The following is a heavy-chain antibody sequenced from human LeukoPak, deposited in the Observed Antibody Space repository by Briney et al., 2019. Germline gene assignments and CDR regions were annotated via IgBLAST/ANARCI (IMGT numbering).Heavy chain of an antibody. D-gene: IGHD1-26*01. CDR3: AKEGEAWELQGYFDY. CDR1: GFTFSSYG. Sequence: GGSLRLSCAASGFTFSSYGMHWVRQAPGKGLEWVAVISYDGSNKYYADSVKGRFTISRDNPKNTLYLQMNSLRAEDTAVYYCAKEGEAWELQGYFDYWGRGTLVTVSS. V-gene: IGHV3-30*18. CDR2: ISYDGSNK. J-gene: IGHJ4*02.